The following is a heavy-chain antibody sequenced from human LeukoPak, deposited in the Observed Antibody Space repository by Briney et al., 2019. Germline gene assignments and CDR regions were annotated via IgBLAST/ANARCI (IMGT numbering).Heavy chain of an antibody. D-gene: IGHD6-19*01. J-gene: IGHJ4*02. Sequence: GGSLRLSCAASGFTSSSYAMSWVRQAPGKGLEWVSAISGSGGSTYYADSVKGRFTISRDNSKNTLYLQMNSLRAEDTAVYYCAKDPSVAGTSDYWGQGTLVTVSS. CDR1: GFTSSSYA. CDR2: ISGSGGST. CDR3: AKDPSVAGTSDY. V-gene: IGHV3-23*01.